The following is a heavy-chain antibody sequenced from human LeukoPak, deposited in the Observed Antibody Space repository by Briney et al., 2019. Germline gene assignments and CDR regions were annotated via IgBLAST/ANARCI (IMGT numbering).Heavy chain of an antibody. V-gene: IGHV3-30-3*01. J-gene: IGHJ4*02. CDR1: VFTLRRYD. Sequence: GGSLRLSCAASVFTLRRYDVLGVREARGEALEGVEVISYDGSNKYYAESVKGRFTISRDNSKNTLYLQMNSLRAEGTAVYYCARDLVVSSSVNYWGQGTLVTVSS. D-gene: IGHD6-6*01. CDR2: ISYDGSNK. CDR3: ARDLVVSSSVNY.